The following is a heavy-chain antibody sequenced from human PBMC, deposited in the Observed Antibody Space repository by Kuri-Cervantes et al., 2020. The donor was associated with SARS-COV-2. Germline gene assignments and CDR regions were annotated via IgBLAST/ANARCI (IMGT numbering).Heavy chain of an antibody. CDR1: GFTFSSYW. Sequence: GESLRLSCAASGFTFSSYWMHWVRQAPGKGLVWVSRINSDGSSTSYADSVKGRFTISRDNAKNTLYLQMNSLRAEDTAVYYCARVRGSYGMDVWGQGTTVTVSS. J-gene: IGHJ6*02. CDR3: ARVRGSYGMDV. D-gene: IGHD3-10*01. V-gene: IGHV3-74*01. CDR2: INSDGSST.